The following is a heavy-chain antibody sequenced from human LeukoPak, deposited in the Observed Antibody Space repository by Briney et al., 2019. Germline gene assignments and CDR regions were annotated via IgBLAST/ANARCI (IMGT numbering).Heavy chain of an antibody. CDR2: ISGSGGST. V-gene: IGHV3-23*01. CDR3: AKGTGGIAAAPLKPDY. CDR1: GFTFSSYA. Sequence: PGGSLRLSCAASGFTFSSYAMSWVRQAPGKGLEWVSAISGSGGSTYYADSVKGRFTISRDNSKNTLYLQMNSLRAEDTAVYYCAKGTGGIAAAPLKPDYWGQGTLVTVSS. J-gene: IGHJ4*02. D-gene: IGHD6-13*01.